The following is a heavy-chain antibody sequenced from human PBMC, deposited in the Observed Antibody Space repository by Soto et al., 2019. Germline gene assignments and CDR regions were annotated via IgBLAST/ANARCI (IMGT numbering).Heavy chain of an antibody. CDR2: ISSYNGNT. D-gene: IGHD2-8*01. CDR1: GNTVTGYG. Sequence: ASVKVSCKASGNTVTGYGLSWVRQAPGQGLEWMGWISSYNGNTRYARKFQGRVSMTTDTSTNTGSMELRSLTSDDTAVYYCATGGGQTYGDFDFWGQGTLVTVSS. CDR3: ATGGGQTYGDFDF. J-gene: IGHJ4*02. V-gene: IGHV1-18*01.